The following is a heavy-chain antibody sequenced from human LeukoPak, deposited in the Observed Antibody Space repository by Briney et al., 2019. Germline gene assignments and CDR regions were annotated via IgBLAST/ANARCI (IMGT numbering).Heavy chain of an antibody. V-gene: IGHV3-30*03. J-gene: IGHJ6*04. CDR1: GFTFSSYG. D-gene: IGHD6-13*01. CDR2: ISYDGSNK. Sequence: GRSLRLSCAASGFTFSSYGMHWVRQAPGKGLEWVAAISYDGSNKYYADSVKGRFTISRDNSKNTLYLQMNSLRAEDTAVYYCARLQLDSSSWYPGGMDVWGKGTTVTVSS. CDR3: ARLQLDSSSWYPGGMDV.